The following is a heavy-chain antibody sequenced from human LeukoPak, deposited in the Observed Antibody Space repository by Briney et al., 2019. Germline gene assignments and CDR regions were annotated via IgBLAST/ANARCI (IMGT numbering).Heavy chain of an antibody. V-gene: IGHV4-38-2*02. J-gene: IGHJ3*02. CDR1: VYSISSGYY. CDR3: ARAASYRPRAFDI. D-gene: IGHD3-16*02. Sequence: SETLSLTCTVSVYSISSGYYWGWIRQPPGKGLEWIGSIYHSGSTYDNPSLKSRVTISVDTSKNQFSLKLSSVTAADTAVYYCARAASYRPRAFDIWGQGTMVTVSS. CDR2: IYHSGST.